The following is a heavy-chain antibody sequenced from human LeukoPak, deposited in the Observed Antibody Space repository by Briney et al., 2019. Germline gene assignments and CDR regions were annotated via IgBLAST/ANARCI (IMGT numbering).Heavy chain of an antibody. CDR1: GDSINTSNYF. D-gene: IGHD1-26*01. J-gene: IGHJ4*02. CDR3: ARHRSGSYIRYFDL. CDR2: IYYIGTS. Sequence: SETLSLTCTVSGDSINTSNYFWGWIRQSTGKGLEWIGNIYYIGTSDYNPSLKSRVTISIDTSKNQFSLNLRSVTAADTAFYYCARHRSGSYIRYFDLWGQGALVTVSS. V-gene: IGHV4-39*01.